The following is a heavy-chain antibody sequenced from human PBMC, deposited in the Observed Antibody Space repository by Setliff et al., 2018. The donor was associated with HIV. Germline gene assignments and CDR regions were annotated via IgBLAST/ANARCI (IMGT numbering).Heavy chain of an antibody. V-gene: IGHV1-69*13. J-gene: IGHJ3*02. CDR1: GGTFSSYA. CDR2: IIPIFGTA. Sequence: SVKVSCKASGGTFSSYAISWVRQAPGQGLEWMGGIIPIFGTANYAQKFQGRVTVTADESTSTAYMELSSLRSEDTAVYYCARADYDSSGYDAFDIWGQGTMVTVSS. D-gene: IGHD3-22*01. CDR3: ARADYDSSGYDAFDI.